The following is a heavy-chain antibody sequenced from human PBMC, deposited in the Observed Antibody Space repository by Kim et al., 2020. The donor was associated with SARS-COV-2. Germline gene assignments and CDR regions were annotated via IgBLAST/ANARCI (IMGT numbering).Heavy chain of an antibody. CDR1: GGTFSSYA. CDR2: IIPIFGTA. D-gene: IGHD3-22*01. J-gene: IGHJ3*02. Sequence: SVKVSCKASGGTFSSYAISWVRQAPGQGLEWMGGIIPIFGTANYAQKFQGRVTITADKSTSTAYMELSSLRSEDTAVYYCARDNVIIEYYYDSSGYPYAFDIWGQGTMVTVSS. CDR3: ARDNVIIEYYYDSSGYPYAFDI. V-gene: IGHV1-69*06.